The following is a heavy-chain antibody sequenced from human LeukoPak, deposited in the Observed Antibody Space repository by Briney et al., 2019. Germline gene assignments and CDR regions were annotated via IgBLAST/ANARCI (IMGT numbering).Heavy chain of an antibody. J-gene: IGHJ4*02. CDR2: ISSSGSTI. V-gene: IGHV3-48*04. D-gene: IGHD5-18*01. CDR1: GFTFSSYW. CDR3: ARDKTRGLGYSYGKSGNYFDY. Sequence: GGSLRLSCAASGFTFSSYWMSWVRQAPGKGLEWVSYISSSGSTIYYADSVKGRFTISRDNAKNSLYLQMNSLRAEDTAVYSCARDKTRGLGYSYGKSGNYFDYWGQGTLVTVSS.